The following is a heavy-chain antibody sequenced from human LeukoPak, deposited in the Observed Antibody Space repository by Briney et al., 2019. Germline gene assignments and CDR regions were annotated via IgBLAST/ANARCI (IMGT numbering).Heavy chain of an antibody. V-gene: IGHV3-11*01. J-gene: IGHJ6*02. CDR2: ISGSGSTI. D-gene: IGHD2-8*01. CDR1: GFTFTDYY. Sequence: GGSLRLSCAASGFTFTDYYMSWIRQAPGKGLEWVSNISGSGSTIYYADFVKGRFTISRDNAKNSLYLQMNSLRAEDTAVYYCARGVMNGMDVWGQGTTVTVSS. CDR3: ARGVMNGMDV.